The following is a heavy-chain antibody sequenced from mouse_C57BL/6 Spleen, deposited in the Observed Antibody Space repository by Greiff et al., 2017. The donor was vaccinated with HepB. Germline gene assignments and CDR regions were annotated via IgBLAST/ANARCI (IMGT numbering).Heavy chain of an antibody. D-gene: IGHD1-1*01. CDR2: IDPETGGT. CDR3: TRLDYGSSYGYFDV. CDR1: GYTFTDYE. Sequence: VQLVESGAELVRPGASVTLSCKASGYTFTDYEMHWVKQTPVHGLEWIGAIDPETGGTAYNQKFKGKAILTADKSSSTAYMELRSLTSEDSAVYYCTRLDYGSSYGYFDVWGTGTTVTVSS. V-gene: IGHV1-15*01. J-gene: IGHJ1*03.